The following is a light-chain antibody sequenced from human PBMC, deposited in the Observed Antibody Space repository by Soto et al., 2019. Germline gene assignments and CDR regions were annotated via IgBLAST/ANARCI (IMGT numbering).Light chain of an antibody. CDR3: CSYTTSNTRQIV. V-gene: IGLV2-14*03. Sequence: QSVLTQPASVSGSPGGSITISCTGTSSDVGGYNYVSWYQQHPGKAPKFMIYDVSSRPSGVSNRFSGSKSGNTASLTISGLQAEDEADYYCCSYTTSNTRQIVFGTGTKVTV. CDR2: DVS. CDR1: SSDVGGYNY. J-gene: IGLJ1*01.